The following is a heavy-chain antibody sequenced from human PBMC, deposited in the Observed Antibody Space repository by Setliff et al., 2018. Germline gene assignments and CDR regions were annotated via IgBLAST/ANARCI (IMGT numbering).Heavy chain of an antibody. J-gene: IGHJ6*03. CDR3: ARVSTVTTWPYYYYMDV. Sequence: KPSETLSLTCTVSGGSISSYYWSWIRQPAGKGLEWIGRIYTSGSTNYNPSLKSRVTMSVDTSKNQFSLKLSSVTAADTAVYYCARVSTVTTWPYYYYMDVWGKGTTVTVS. CDR2: IYTSGST. V-gene: IGHV4-4*07. CDR1: GGSISSYY. D-gene: IGHD4-4*01.